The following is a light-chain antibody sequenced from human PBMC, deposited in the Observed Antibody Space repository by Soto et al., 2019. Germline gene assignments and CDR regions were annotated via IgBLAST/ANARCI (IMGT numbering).Light chain of an antibody. V-gene: IGKV2-28*01. CDR3: MQALQTPLT. J-gene: IGKJ4*01. CDR2: MGS. CDR1: QSLLHSHGYTY. Sequence: DIVMTQSPVSLPVTPGEPASISWRSSQSLLHSHGYTYLDWYLQKPGQSPQLLIYMGSTRASGVPDRFSGSGSGTDFTRKISRVEAEDVGVYYCMQALQTPLTFGGGTKVEIK.